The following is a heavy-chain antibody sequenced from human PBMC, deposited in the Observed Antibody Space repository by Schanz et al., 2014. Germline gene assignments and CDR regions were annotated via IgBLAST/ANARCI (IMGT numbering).Heavy chain of an antibody. V-gene: IGHV3-23*04. CDR1: ELTLSTHA. J-gene: IGHJ6*02. CDR3: AKNWKDDQKVVRPGWSDGMDV. CDR2: VTTGGGA. Sequence: DVQLVESGGGLAQPGGSLRLSCAGSELTLSTHAMTWVRQAPGKGLEWVSTVTTGGGAFYADSVKGRFTVSRDNSKNMLFLQMNSLRVEDTAIYYCAKNWKDDQKVVRPGWSDGMDVWGQGTTVTVSS. D-gene: IGHD3-3*01.